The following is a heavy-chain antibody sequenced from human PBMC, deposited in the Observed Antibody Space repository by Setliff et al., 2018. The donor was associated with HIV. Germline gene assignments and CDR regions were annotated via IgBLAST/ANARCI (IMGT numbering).Heavy chain of an antibody. CDR1: GYTFTSFD. J-gene: IGHJ3*02. Sequence: GASVKVSCKASGYTFTSFDINWVRQATGQGLEWMGWMNPNSGNSGFAQKFQGRVTMTRNSSISTAYMELSSLRFDDTAVYYCTRIRAMVRGVTSYDAFDIWG. CDR2: MNPNSGNS. V-gene: IGHV1-8*01. D-gene: IGHD3-10*01. CDR3: TRIRAMVRGVTSYDAFDI.